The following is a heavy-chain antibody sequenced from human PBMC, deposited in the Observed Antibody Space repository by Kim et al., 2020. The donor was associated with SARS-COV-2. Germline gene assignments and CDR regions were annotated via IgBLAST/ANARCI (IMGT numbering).Heavy chain of an antibody. J-gene: IGHJ4*02. Sequence: ASVKVSCKASGYTFSGYYLHWMRQAPGQGLEWMGRINPNSGGTDYAQKFQGRVTMTRDTSISTAYMELSRLRSDDTVVYYCAREAGGSGTYHLDCWGQGT. CDR1: GYTFSGYY. CDR3: AREAGGSGTYHLDC. CDR2: INPNSGGT. D-gene: IGHD3-10*01. V-gene: IGHV1-2*05.